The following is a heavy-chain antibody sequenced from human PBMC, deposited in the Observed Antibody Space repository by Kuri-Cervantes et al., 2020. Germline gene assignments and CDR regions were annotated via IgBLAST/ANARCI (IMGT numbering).Heavy chain of an antibody. CDR3: ASRSYFTIFGVVTQGGFDY. CDR2: INHSGST. CDR1: GGSFSGYY. J-gene: IGHJ4*02. Sequence: SETLSLTCAVYGGSFSGYYWRWIRQPPGKGLEWIGEINHSGSTNYNPSLKSRVTISVDTSKNQISLKLSSVTAADTAVYYCASRSYFTIFGVVTQGGFDYWGQGTLVTVSS. D-gene: IGHD3-3*01. V-gene: IGHV4-34*01.